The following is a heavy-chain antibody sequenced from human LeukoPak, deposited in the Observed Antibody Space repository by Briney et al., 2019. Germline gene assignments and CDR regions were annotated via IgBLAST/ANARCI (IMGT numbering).Heavy chain of an antibody. CDR3: AREGNYYDSSGYSYNWFDP. CDR2: IYHSGST. Sequence: PSETLSLTCAVSGGSISSSNWWSWVRQPPGKGLEWIGEIYHSGSTNYNPSLKSRVTISVDKSKNQFSLKLSSVTAADTAVYYCAREGNYYDSSGYSYNWFDPWGQGTLVTVSS. D-gene: IGHD3-22*01. J-gene: IGHJ5*02. V-gene: IGHV4-4*02. CDR1: GGSISSSNW.